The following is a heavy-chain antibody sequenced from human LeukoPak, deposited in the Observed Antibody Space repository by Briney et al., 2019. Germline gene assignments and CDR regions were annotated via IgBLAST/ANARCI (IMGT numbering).Heavy chain of an antibody. Sequence: ASVKVSCKTSGYTFTGYYMHWVRQAPGQGLEWMGWINPNSGGTNYAQKFQGRVTMTTDTSTSTAYMELRSLRSDDTAVYYCARQQLVLGGWFDPWGQGALVTVSS. J-gene: IGHJ5*02. CDR3: ARQQLVLGGWFDP. CDR2: INPNSGGT. CDR1: GYTFTGYY. D-gene: IGHD6-13*01. V-gene: IGHV1-2*02.